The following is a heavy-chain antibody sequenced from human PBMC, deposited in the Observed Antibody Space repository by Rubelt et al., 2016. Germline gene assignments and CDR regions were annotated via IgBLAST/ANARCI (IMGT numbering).Heavy chain of an antibody. CDR1: GGSINNYY. V-gene: IGHV4-59*01. CDR2: IYYSGST. J-gene: IGHJ5*02. CDR3: ARDTWNYVA. D-gene: IGHD1-7*01. Sequence: QVQLQESGPGLVKPSETLSLTCTVSGGSINNYYWSWIRQPPGQDLEWLGYIYYSGSTSYNPSLTSRVTISVETSKNQVSQSLSSVTAADTAVYDWARDTWNYVAWGQGTLVTVSS.